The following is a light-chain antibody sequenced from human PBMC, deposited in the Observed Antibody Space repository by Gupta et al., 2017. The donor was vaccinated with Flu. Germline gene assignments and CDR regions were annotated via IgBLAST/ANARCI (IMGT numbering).Light chain of an antibody. CDR2: EAS. CDR3: QKRGNWPPYT. CDR1: QSVSTY. V-gene: IGKV3-11*01. J-gene: IGKJ2*01. Sequence: EIELTQSPATLSLSPGERATLSCRASQSVSTYLAWYQKKPGQAPRLLIYEASNRATGIPARFSGSGSGTDFTLTISSLEPEDFAVYYCQKRGNWPPYTFGQGTRLEIK.